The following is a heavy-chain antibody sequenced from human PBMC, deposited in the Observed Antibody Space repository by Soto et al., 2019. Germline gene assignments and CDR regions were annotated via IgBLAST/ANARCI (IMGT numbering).Heavy chain of an antibody. CDR1: GYSFTSYW. V-gene: IGHV5-51*01. D-gene: IGHD2-15*01. CDR3: ARHYPPCSGGSCYYYGMDV. Sequence: PGESLKISCKGSGYSFTSYWIGWVRQMPGKGLEWMGIIYPGDPDTRYSPSFQGQVTISADKSISTAYLQWSSLKASDTAMYYCARHYPPCSGGSCYYYGMDVWGQGTTVTVSS. J-gene: IGHJ6*02. CDR2: IYPGDPDT.